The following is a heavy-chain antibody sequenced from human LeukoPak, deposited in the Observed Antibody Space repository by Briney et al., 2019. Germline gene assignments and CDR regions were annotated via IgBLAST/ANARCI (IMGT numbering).Heavy chain of an antibody. J-gene: IGHJ6*04. CDR3: AREGTTVTTTDVNGMDV. Sequence: GGSLRLSCAASGFTFSSYEMNWVRQAPGKGLEWVSYISSSGSTIYYADSVKGRFTISRDNAKNSPYLQMNSLRAEDTAVYYCAREGTTVTTTDVNGMDVWGKGTTVTVSS. CDR2: ISSSGSTI. D-gene: IGHD4-17*01. CDR1: GFTFSSYE. V-gene: IGHV3-48*03.